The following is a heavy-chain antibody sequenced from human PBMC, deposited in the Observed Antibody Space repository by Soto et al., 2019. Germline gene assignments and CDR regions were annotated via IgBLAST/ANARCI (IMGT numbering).Heavy chain of an antibody. CDR1: GFTFSSYE. CDR3: ARAHGSYYPFLLFDY. Sequence: VGSLRLSCAASGFTFSSYEMNWVRQAPGKGLEWVSYISSSGSTIYYADSVKGRFTISRDNAKNSLYLQMNSLRAEDTAVYYCARAHGSYYPFLLFDYWGQGTLVTVSS. CDR2: ISSSGSTI. D-gene: IGHD1-26*01. V-gene: IGHV3-48*03. J-gene: IGHJ4*02.